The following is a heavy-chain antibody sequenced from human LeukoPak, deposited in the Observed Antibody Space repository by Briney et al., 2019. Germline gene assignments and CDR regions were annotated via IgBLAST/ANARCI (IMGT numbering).Heavy chain of an antibody. CDR3: AGVYGSGSYFSY. V-gene: IGHV1-3*01. Sequence: ASVKVSCKASGYTFTSYAMHWVRQAPGQRLEWMGWINAGNGNTKYSQKFQGRVTITRDTSASTAYMELSSLRSEVTAVYYCAGVYGSGSYFSYWGQGTLVTVSS. J-gene: IGHJ4*02. CDR2: INAGNGNT. CDR1: GYTFTSYA. D-gene: IGHD3-10*01.